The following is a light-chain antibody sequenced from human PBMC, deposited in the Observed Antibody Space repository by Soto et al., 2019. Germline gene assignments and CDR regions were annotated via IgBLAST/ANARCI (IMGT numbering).Light chain of an antibody. V-gene: IGLV1-44*01. CDR1: SSNIGSNT. J-gene: IGLJ2*01. Sequence: QSVLTQPPSASGTPGQRVTISCSGSSSNIGSNTVNWYQHLSGTAPKLLIYGNNQRPSGVPDRFSGSKSGTSASLAISGLQSEDEADYYCAACDDSLDGVVFGGGTKLTVL. CDR3: AACDDSLDGVV. CDR2: GNN.